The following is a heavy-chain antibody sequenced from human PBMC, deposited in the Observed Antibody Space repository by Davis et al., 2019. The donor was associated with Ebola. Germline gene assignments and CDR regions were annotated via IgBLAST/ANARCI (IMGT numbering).Heavy chain of an antibody. CDR2: ISYDGSNK. V-gene: IGHV3-30*03. Sequence: GESLKISCAASGFTFSSYGMHWVRQAPGKGLEWVAVISYDGSNKYYADSVKGRFIISRDNAKNSLYLQMNSLRAEDTAVYYSARDVLGLYGMDLWGQGTTVTVSS. CDR3: ARDVLGLYGMDL. J-gene: IGHJ6*02. CDR1: GFTFSSYG. D-gene: IGHD6-19*01.